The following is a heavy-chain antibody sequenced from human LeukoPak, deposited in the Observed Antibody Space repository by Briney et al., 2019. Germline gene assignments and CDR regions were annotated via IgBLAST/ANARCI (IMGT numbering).Heavy chain of an antibody. V-gene: IGHV1-69*13. CDR3: ARGVRGYYDSSGYYFGS. D-gene: IGHD3-22*01. CDR2: IIPIFGTA. J-gene: IGHJ4*02. Sequence: SVKVSCKASGGTFSSYAISWVRQAPGQGLEWMGGIIPIFGTANDAQNFQGRVTITADESTSTAYVELSSLRSEDTAVYYCARGVRGYYDSSGYYFGSWGQGTLVTVSS. CDR1: GGTFSSYA.